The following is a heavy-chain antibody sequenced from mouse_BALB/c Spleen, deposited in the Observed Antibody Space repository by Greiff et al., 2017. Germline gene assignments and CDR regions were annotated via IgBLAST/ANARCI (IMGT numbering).Heavy chain of an antibody. Sequence: EVQLVESGGGLVKPGGSLKLSCAASGFTFSDYYMYWVRQTPEKRLEWVATISDGGSYTYYPDSVKGRFTISRDNAKNNLYLQMSSLKSEDTAMYYCARVSYDYAMDYWGQGTSVTVSS. J-gene: IGHJ4*01. V-gene: IGHV5-4*02. CDR2: ISDGGSYT. CDR3: ARVSYDYAMDY. D-gene: IGHD1-1*01. CDR1: GFTFSDYY.